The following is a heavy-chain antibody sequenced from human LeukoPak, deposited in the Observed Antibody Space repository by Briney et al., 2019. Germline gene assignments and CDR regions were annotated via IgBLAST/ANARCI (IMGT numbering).Heavy chain of an antibody. Sequence: SETLSLTCTVSGGSISSGSYYWSWNRQPAGKGLEWIGRIYTSGSTNYNPSLKSRVTISVDTSKNQFSLKLSSVTAADTAVYYCARSFIVATISWFDPWGQGTLVTVSS. V-gene: IGHV4-61*02. CDR2: IYTSGST. CDR3: ARSFIVATISWFDP. J-gene: IGHJ5*02. D-gene: IGHD5-12*01. CDR1: GGSISSGSYY.